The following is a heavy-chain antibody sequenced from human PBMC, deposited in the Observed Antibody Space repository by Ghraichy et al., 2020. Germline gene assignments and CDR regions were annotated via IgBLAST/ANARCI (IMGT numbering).Heavy chain of an antibody. CDR1: GFSLSASGVG. D-gene: IGHD3-22*01. V-gene: IGHV2-5*02. CDR2: IYWDGDK. CDR3: AHSRTMILTPADY. Sequence: SGPTLVKPKQTLTLTCTFSGFSLSASGVGVGWIRQPPGKALEWLALIYWDGDKRYSPSLQSRLNVTKDASKNQVVLTLTNMGPMDTATYFCAHSRTMILTPADYWGQGTLVTVSS. J-gene: IGHJ4*02.